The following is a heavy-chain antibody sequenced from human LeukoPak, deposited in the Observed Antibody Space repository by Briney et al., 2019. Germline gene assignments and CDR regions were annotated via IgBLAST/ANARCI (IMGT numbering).Heavy chain of an antibody. J-gene: IGHJ4*02. CDR2: INPNSGGT. V-gene: IGHV1-2*02. CDR3: ARGYCTTTSCREGHDY. D-gene: IGHD2-2*01. CDR1: KYTFTDYY. Sequence: ASVKVSCKASKYTFTDYYKHWVRQAPGQGLEWMGWINPNSGGTNYAQKFQGRVTMTRDTSISTAYMELSSLRSDDTAVYYCARGYCTTTSCREGHDYWGQGTLVTVSS.